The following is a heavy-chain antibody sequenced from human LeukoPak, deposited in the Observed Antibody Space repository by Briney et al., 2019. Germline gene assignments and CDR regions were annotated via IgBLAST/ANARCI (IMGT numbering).Heavy chain of an antibody. J-gene: IGHJ3*02. Sequence: PGGSLRLSCAASGFTFSSYGMHWVRQAPGKGLEWVAVISYDGSNKDYADSVKGRFTISRDNSKNTLYLQMNSLRAEDTAVYYCAKIDSTPDAFDIWGQGTMVTVSS. D-gene: IGHD2/OR15-2a*01. CDR2: ISYDGSNK. CDR1: GFTFSSYG. V-gene: IGHV3-30*18. CDR3: AKIDSTPDAFDI.